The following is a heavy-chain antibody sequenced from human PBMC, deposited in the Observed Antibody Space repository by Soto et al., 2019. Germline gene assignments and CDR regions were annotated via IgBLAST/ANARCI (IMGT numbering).Heavy chain of an antibody. CDR2: ISGSGGRS. V-gene: IGHV3-23*01. D-gene: IGHD3-16*01. Sequence: GSLRLSCAASGFTFSNYAMTWVRQGPGKGLEWVSGISGSGGRSYYADSAKGRFTISRDNSKSTLYLQMNSLRAEDTAVYYCAKAYFVWSSEQPYYFDYWGQGTLVTVSS. CDR1: GFTFSNYA. CDR3: AKAYFVWSSEQPYYFDY. J-gene: IGHJ4*02.